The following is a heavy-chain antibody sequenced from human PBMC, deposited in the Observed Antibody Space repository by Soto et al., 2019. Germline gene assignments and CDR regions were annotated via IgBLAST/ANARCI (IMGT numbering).Heavy chain of an antibody. CDR2: VNWDGDTT. D-gene: IGHD4-17*01. V-gene: IGHV3-43D*04. J-gene: IGHJ6*02. CDR1: GFTFDDFA. Sequence: GSLRLSCTASGFTFDDFAMCWVRQVPGKGLEWISLVNWDGDTTFYADSVKGRFIISRDNSKNSVYLQMNSLRSDDSAIYYCAKGATVTTHYQYYGMDVWGRGTKVTVSS. CDR3: AKGATVTTHYQYYGMDV.